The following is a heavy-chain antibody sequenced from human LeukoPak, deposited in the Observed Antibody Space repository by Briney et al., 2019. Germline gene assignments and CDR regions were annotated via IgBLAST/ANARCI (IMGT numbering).Heavy chain of an antibody. CDR2: ISSSSSYI. J-gene: IGHJ4*02. D-gene: IGHD2-2*01. CDR3: ARDRDAPFDY. Sequence: PGGSLRLSCAASGFTFSSYSMNWVRRAPGKGLEWVSSISSSSSYIYYADSVKGRFTISRDNAKNSLYLQMNSLRAEDTAVYYCARDRDAPFDYWGQGTLDTVSS. CDR1: GFTFSSYS. V-gene: IGHV3-21*01.